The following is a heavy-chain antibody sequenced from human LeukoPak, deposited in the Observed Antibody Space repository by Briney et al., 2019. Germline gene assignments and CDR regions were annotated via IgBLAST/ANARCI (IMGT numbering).Heavy chain of an antibody. Sequence: GGSLRLTWAASGFTFSDYNTHWVRQAPGEGLELVTVIPYDGSNKYYADSVKGRFTISRDNSKNTLHLQMNSLRAEDTAVYYCAKVRWDNSGWYYLDYWGQGTLVTVSS. V-gene: IGHV3-30*18. D-gene: IGHD6-19*01. CDR2: IPYDGSNK. J-gene: IGHJ4*02. CDR1: GFTFSDYN. CDR3: AKVRWDNSGWYYLDY.